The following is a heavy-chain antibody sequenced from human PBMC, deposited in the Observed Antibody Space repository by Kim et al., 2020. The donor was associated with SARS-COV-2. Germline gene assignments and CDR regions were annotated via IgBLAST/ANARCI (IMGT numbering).Heavy chain of an antibody. D-gene: IGHD3-3*01. CDR2: IYDSGST. J-gene: IGHJ5*02. Sequence: SETLSLTCTVSGVSISSYYWSWIRQPPGKGLEWIGYIYDSGSTNYNPSLKSRVTISEDTSKNQFSLKLSSVTAADTAVYYCARVSQGAIRFLTAFDPWGQGILVTVSS. CDR1: GVSISSYY. V-gene: IGHV4-59*01. CDR3: ARVSQGAIRFLTAFDP.